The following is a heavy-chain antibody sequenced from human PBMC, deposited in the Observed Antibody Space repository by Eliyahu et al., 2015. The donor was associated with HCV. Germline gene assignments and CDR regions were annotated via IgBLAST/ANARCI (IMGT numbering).Heavy chain of an antibody. CDR3: ARERGITMILVVRWYFDL. J-gene: IGHJ2*01. CDR1: GGSISSGSYY. D-gene: IGHD3-22*01. V-gene: IGHV4-61*02. Sequence: QVQLQESGPGLVKPSQTLSLTCTVSGGSISSGSYYWSWIRQPAGKGLEWIGRIYTSGSTNYNPSLKSRVTISVDTSKNQFSLKLSSVTAADTAVYYCARERGITMILVVRWYFDLWGRGTLVTVSS. CDR2: IYTSGST.